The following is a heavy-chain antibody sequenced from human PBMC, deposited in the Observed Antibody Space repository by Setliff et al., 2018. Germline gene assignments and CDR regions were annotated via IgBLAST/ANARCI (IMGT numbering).Heavy chain of an antibody. J-gene: IGHJ3*02. D-gene: IGHD4-17*01. Sequence: ASVKVSCKAYGYTFTTYGISWVRQAPGQGLQWMGWISAYNGKANYAQKLQGRVTMTTDTPTRTAYMELRSLRSDDTAVYYCARGSYGDLRRGHDAFDIWGQGTMVTVSP. CDR2: ISAYNGKA. CDR1: GYTFTTYG. V-gene: IGHV1-18*01. CDR3: ARGSYGDLRRGHDAFDI.